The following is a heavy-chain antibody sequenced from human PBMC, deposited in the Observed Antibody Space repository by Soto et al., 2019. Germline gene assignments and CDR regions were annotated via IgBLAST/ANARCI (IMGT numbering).Heavy chain of an antibody. CDR2: IWYDGSIR. V-gene: IGHV3-33*01. CDR3: ARVGVGAYLNDFDY. D-gene: IGHD4-17*01. CDR1: GFTFSDYG. Sequence: QVQLVESGGGGVQPGRSLRLSCAASGFTFSDYGMYWVRQAPGKGLEWVAMIWYDGSIRYYEDSVKGRFTISRDNSNNTLYLPMNSLRVEDTAVYYWARVGVGAYLNDFDYWGQGILVTVSS. J-gene: IGHJ4*02.